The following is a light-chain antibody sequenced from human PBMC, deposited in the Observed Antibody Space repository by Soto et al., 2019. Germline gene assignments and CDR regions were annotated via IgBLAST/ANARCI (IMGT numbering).Light chain of an antibody. CDR1: QSISSW. CDR2: DAS. CDR3: QEYKSYSWT. Sequence: DSQMAQSPSTLSASVGDRVAISCRASQSISSWLAWYQQKPGKAPKLLIYDASSLESGVPSRVSGSGSGTEFTLTIDSLQPDDFATYYCQEYKSYSWTFGQGTKVDIK. J-gene: IGKJ1*01. V-gene: IGKV1-5*01.